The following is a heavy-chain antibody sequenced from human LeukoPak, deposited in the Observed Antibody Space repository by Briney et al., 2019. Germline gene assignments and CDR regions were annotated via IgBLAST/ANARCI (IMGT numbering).Heavy chain of an antibody. CDR3: ARDRNSGYDSSFDY. V-gene: IGHV3-21*01. CDR2: ISSSGSYI. J-gene: IGHJ4*02. Sequence: GVTLTLSSAASGFTLYSYSTNWLPQAPGQGREGVSSISSSGSYINYADSVKGRVTISRDNAKNTLYLQMNSLRAEDTAVYYCARDRNSGYDSSFDYWGQGTLVTVSS. CDR1: GFTLYSYS. D-gene: IGHD5-12*01.